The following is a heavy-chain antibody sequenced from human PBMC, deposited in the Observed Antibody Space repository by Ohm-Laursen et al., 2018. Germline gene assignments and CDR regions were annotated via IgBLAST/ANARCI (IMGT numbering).Heavy chain of an antibody. CDR2: ISWNSGSI. V-gene: IGHV3-9*01. D-gene: IGHD6-19*01. Sequence: SLRLSCAATGSTFDDYAMHWVRQAPGKGLEWVSGISWNSGSIGYAGSVKGRFTISRDNAKNSLYLQMNSLRDEDTALYYCAKGRGIAVADPFDYWGQGTLVTVSS. J-gene: IGHJ4*02. CDR1: GSTFDDYA. CDR3: AKGRGIAVADPFDY.